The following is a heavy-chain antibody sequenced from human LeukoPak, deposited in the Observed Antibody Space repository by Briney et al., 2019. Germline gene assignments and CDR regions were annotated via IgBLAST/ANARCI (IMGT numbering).Heavy chain of an antibody. CDR1: GGTFSSYA. CDR3: ARVVGLTGYSSSWYSGYYYYMDV. D-gene: IGHD6-13*01. V-gene: IGHV1-69*06. J-gene: IGHJ6*03. Sequence: ASVKVSCKASGGTFSSYAISWVRQAPGQGLEWMGGIIPIFGTANYAQKFQDRVTITADKSTSTAYMELSSLRSGDTAVYYCARVVGLTGYSSSWYSGYYYYMDVWGKGTTVTVSS. CDR2: IIPIFGTA.